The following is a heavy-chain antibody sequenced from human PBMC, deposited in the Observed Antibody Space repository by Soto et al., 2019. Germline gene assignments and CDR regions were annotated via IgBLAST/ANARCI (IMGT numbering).Heavy chain of an antibody. CDR1: GASFSGYY. V-gene: IGHV4-34*02. J-gene: IGHJ4*02. Sequence: QVQLQQWGAGLSKPSETLSLSCAVYGASFSGYYWNWIRQPPGKGLEWIGEINQSGSTNYSPSLKPRVTISVDTSKKQFSLRVSSVTAADTAVYYCARRFSGTGRYFDYWGQGTLVTVSS. CDR3: ARRFSGTGRYFDY. CDR2: INQSGST. D-gene: IGHD1-1*01.